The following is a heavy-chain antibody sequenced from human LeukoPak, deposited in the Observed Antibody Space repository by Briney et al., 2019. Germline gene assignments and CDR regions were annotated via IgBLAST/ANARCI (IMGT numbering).Heavy chain of an antibody. CDR2: IHTSGST. CDR1: GGSISSYY. J-gene: IGHJ5*02. V-gene: IGHV4-4*07. CDR3: ARHDCSSTSCYTGGGFDP. D-gene: IGHD2-2*02. Sequence: SETLSLTCTVSGGSISSYYWSWIRQPAGKGLEWIGRIHTSGSTNYNPSLKSRVTMSVDTSKNQFSLKLSSVTAADTAVYYCARHDCSSTSCYTGGGFDPWGQGTLVTVSS.